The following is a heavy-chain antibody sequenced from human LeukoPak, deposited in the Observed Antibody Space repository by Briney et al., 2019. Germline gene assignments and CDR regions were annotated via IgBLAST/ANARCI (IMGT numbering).Heavy chain of an antibody. CDR1: GYIFTSYY. CDR2: ISAYNGNT. D-gene: IGHD3-22*01. CDR3: ARVRTVVYDSSGYGAFDI. Sequence: ASVKVSCKAYGYIFTSYYMHWVRQAPGQGLEWMGWISAYNGNTNYAQKLQGRVTMTTDTSTSTAYMELRSLRSDDTAVYYCARVRTVVYDSSGYGAFDIWGQGTMVTVSS. V-gene: IGHV1-18*04. J-gene: IGHJ3*02.